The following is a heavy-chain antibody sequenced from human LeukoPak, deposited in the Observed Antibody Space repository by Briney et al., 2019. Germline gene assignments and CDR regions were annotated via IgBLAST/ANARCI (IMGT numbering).Heavy chain of an antibody. D-gene: IGHD3-10*01. CDR2: INHSGST. CDR3: ARPPYGSGRLDS. J-gene: IGHJ4*02. CDR1: GGSFRGHY. Sequence: SETLSLTCAVYGGSFRGHYWTWIRQPPGKGLEWIGEINHSGSTTYNPSLNNRVTISVDTSKNQFSLKLTSVTAADTAVYYCARPPYGSGRLDSWGQGTLVTVSS. V-gene: IGHV4-34*01.